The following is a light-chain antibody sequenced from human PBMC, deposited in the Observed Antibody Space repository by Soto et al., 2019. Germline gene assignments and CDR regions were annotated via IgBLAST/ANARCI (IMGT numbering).Light chain of an antibody. CDR1: SSDVGLYNY. J-gene: IGLJ1*01. V-gene: IGLV2-14*01. CDR2: EVS. Sequence: QSALTQPASVSGSPGQSITISCTGTSSDVGLYNYVSWYQQYPGKAPKLMIFEVSNRPSGVSNRFSGSKSGNTASLTISGRQAEDEAAYYCISYTTSSTSYVFGTGTKLTVL. CDR3: ISYTTSSTSYV.